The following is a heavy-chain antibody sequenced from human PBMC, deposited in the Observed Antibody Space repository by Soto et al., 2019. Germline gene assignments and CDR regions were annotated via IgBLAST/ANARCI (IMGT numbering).Heavy chain of an antibody. CDR1: GFPFSSYA. Sequence: EVQLLESGGGLVQPGGSLRLSCAASGFPFSSYAMSWVRQAPGKGLEWVSAISGSGGSTYYADSVKGRFTISRDNSKNTLYRQMNSLRAEDTAVYYCAKGPRPPYGYFHWYFDLWGRGTLVTVSS. D-gene: IGHD5-18*01. CDR3: AKGPRPPYGYFHWYFDL. CDR2: ISGSGGST. J-gene: IGHJ2*01. V-gene: IGHV3-23*01.